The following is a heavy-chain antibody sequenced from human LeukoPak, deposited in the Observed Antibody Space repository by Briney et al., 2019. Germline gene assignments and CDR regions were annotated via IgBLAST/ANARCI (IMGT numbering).Heavy chain of an antibody. CDR3: ARNALRGYCDY. CDR1: GGSISSYY. CDR2: IYSSGST. Sequence: SETLSLTCTVSGGSISSYYGSWIRQPAGKGLEGIGRIYSSGSTNYNPSLKSRVTMSVDTSKNQFSLKLSSVTATDTAVYYCARNALRGYCDYWGQGTLVTVSS. J-gene: IGHJ4*02. D-gene: IGHD3-22*01. V-gene: IGHV4-4*07.